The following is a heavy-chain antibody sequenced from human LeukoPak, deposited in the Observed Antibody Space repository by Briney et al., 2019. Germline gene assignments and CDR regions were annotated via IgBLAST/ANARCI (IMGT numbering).Heavy chain of an antibody. V-gene: IGHV3-23*01. Sequence: PGGSLRLSRAASGFTFSSYAMSWVRQAPGKGLEWVSAISGSGGSTYYADSVKGRFTISRDNSKNTLYLQMNSLRAEDTAVYYCAKSPGRYSGSLGSPRLFDYWGQGTLVTVSS. CDR1: GFTFSSYA. D-gene: IGHD1-26*01. CDR3: AKSPGRYSGSLGSPRLFDY. CDR2: ISGSGGST. J-gene: IGHJ4*02.